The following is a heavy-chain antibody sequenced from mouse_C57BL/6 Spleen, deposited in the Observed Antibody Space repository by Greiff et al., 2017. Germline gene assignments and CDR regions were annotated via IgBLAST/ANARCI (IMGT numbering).Heavy chain of an antibody. Sequence: QVQLQQPGAELVKPGASVKLSCKASGYTFTSYWMHWVKQRPGQGLEWIGMIHPNSGSTNYNEKFKSKATLTVDKSSSTAYMQLSSLTSEDSAVYYCARWTHYYGSSYGYFDVWGTGTTVTVSS. D-gene: IGHD1-1*01. CDR1: GYTFTSYW. J-gene: IGHJ1*03. CDR3: ARWTHYYGSSYGYFDV. CDR2: IHPNSGST. V-gene: IGHV1-64*01.